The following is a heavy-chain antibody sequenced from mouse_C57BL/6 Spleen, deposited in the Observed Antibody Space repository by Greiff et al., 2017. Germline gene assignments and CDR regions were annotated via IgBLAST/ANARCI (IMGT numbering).Heavy chain of an antibody. Sequence: EVQRVESGEGLVKPGGSLKLSCAASGFTFSSYAMSWVRQTPEKRLEWVAYISSGGDYIYYADTVKGRFTISRDNARNTLYLQMSSLKSEDTAMYYCTRERDYDGYFDVWGTGTTVTVSS. J-gene: IGHJ1*03. CDR3: TRERDYDGYFDV. CDR2: ISSGGDYI. CDR1: GFTFSSYA. V-gene: IGHV5-9-1*02. D-gene: IGHD2-4*01.